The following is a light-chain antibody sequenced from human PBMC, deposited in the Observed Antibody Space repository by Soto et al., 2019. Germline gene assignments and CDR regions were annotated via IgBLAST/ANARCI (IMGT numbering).Light chain of an antibody. Sequence: EIVLTQSPSTLSLSPGERATLSCRASQSISRHLTWYQQRPGQAPRPLIYDIYYRDSGIPGRFSGSGSGTDFTLTISSLEPEDSAVYYCQQRNWPRITFGQGTKLEI. CDR3: QQRNWPRIT. CDR2: DIY. V-gene: IGKV3-11*01. J-gene: IGKJ2*01. CDR1: QSISRH.